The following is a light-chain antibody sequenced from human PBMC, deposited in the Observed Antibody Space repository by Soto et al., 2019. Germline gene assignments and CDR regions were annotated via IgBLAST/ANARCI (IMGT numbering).Light chain of an antibody. Sequence: EIVLTQSPAILSMSPGERATLSCRASQSVSSYFAWYQQKPGQAPRLLIYDASNRATGVPARFSGSGSGTDFTLTISSLEPEDLAVYYCQQRRYWPVTFGQGTKV. J-gene: IGKJ1*01. CDR3: QQRRYWPVT. CDR2: DAS. V-gene: IGKV3-11*01. CDR1: QSVSSY.